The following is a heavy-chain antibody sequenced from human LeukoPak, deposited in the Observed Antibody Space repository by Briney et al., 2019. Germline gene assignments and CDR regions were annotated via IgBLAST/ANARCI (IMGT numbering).Heavy chain of an antibody. CDR2: INDDGSAT. V-gene: IGHV3-74*01. J-gene: IGHJ4*02. CDR3: ASPTYGPDY. Sequence: GGSLRLSCAASGFTFSNFWMHWVRQAPGKGLVWVSGINDDGSATYYVDSVKGRFTISRDNAKDTLSLQMNSLRAEDTAVYYCASPTYGPDYWGQGTLVTVSS. CDR1: GFTFSNFW. D-gene: IGHD3-10*01.